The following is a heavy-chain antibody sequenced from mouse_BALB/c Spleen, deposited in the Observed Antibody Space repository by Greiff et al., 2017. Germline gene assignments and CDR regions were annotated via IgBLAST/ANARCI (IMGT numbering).Heavy chain of an antibody. D-gene: IGHD2-4*01. V-gene: IGHV5-17*02. Sequence: EVQRVESGGGLVQPGGSRKLSCAASGFTFSSFGMHWVRQAPEKGLGWVAYISSGSSTIYYADTVKGRFTISRDNPKNTLFLQMTSLRSEDTAMYYCARSDDYVPFYAMDYWGQGTSVTVSS. CDR2: ISSGSSTI. CDR3: ARSDDYVPFYAMDY. J-gene: IGHJ4*01. CDR1: GFTFSSFG.